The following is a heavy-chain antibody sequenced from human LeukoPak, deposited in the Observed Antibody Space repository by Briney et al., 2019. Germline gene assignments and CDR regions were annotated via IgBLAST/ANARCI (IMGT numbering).Heavy chain of an antibody. CDR1: GFNFDDYG. Sequence: GGSLRLSCAASGFNFDDYGMSWVRQAPGKGLEWVSGINWNGGGTGYADSVKGRFTISRENAKNSLYLQMNSLKAEDTVLYYCARGPLQTIPTSKIVVYYYPFDYWGQGTLVTVSS. D-gene: IGHD3-22*01. CDR3: ARGPLQTIPTSKIVVYYYPFDY. CDR2: INWNGGGT. V-gene: IGHV3-20*04. J-gene: IGHJ4*02.